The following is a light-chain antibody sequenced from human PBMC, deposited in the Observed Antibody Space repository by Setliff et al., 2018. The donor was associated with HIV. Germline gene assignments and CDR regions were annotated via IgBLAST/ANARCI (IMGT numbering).Light chain of an antibody. Sequence: QSALTQPASVSASPGQSITISCTGTSNDIGKYNLVSWYRQHPNRAPKLIIFEVTQRPSGVSNRFSGSKSGDTASLTISGLQAEDEADYFCCSYTGDVNYVLFGGGTK. CDR2: EVT. CDR3: CSYTGDVNYVL. V-gene: IGLV2-23*02. J-gene: IGLJ2*01. CDR1: SNDIGKYNL.